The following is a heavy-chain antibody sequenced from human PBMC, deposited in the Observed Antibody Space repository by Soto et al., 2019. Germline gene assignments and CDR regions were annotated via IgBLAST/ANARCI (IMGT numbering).Heavy chain of an antibody. CDR2: ISGNSGSL. CDR3: ANDRYSSSAYYYYGMDA. D-gene: IGHD6-6*01. V-gene: IGHV3-9*01. Sequence: EVQLVESGGGLVQPGRSLRLSCAASGFIFDDYAMHWVRQAPGKGLEWVAVISGNSGSLGYADSVKGRFTISRDNAKNSLYLQMNRLIAEDTALYYCANDRYSSSAYYYYGMDAWGQGTTVTVAS. J-gene: IGHJ6*02. CDR1: GFIFDDYA.